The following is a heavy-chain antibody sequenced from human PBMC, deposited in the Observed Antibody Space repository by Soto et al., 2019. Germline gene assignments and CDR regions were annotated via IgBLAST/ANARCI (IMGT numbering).Heavy chain of an antibody. CDR2: ISYDGSNK. CDR3: ARDNQYSSGWYYFDY. CDR1: GFTFSSYA. D-gene: IGHD6-19*01. Sequence: QVQLVESGGGVVQPGRSLRLSCAASGFTFSSYAMHWVRQAPGKGLEWVAVISYDGSNKYYADSVKGRFTISRDNSKNTLYLQMNSLRAEDTAVYYCARDNQYSSGWYYFDYWGQGTLVTVSS. J-gene: IGHJ4*02. V-gene: IGHV3-30-3*01.